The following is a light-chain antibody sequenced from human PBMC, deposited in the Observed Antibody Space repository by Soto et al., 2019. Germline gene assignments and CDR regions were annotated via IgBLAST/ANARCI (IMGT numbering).Light chain of an antibody. CDR1: SSDIGGYNS. Sequence: QSALTQPASVSGSPGQSITLSCTGTSSDIGGYNSVSWYQQHPSKAPKLLIYEVSHRPSGVSYRFSGSKSGNTASLTISGLQAEDEADYFCSSYTISRTPVVFGGGTKLTVL. CDR3: SSYTISRTPVV. J-gene: IGLJ2*01. V-gene: IGLV2-14*01. CDR2: EVS.